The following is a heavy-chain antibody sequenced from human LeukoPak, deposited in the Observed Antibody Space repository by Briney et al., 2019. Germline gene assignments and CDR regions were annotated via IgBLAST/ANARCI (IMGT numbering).Heavy chain of an antibody. J-gene: IGHJ4*02. V-gene: IGHV3-23*01. CDR2: INTSGGST. D-gene: IGHD2-21*01. Sequence: GETLGLSCVASGFTFRHYDMSWVRQAPGKGLEWVSSINTSGGSTYYADSLQGRFTISRDNSKNTLHLQMNNVRAEDTALYYCMKLPTMIIVIDTDFEYWGQGAQVTVSS. CDR3: MKLPTMIIVIDTDFEY. CDR1: GFTFRHYD.